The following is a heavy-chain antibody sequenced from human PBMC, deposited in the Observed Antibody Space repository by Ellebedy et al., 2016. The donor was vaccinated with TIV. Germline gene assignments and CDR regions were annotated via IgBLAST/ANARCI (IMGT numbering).Heavy chain of an antibody. CDR3: AKGVRYFDL. Sequence: MPSETLSLTCNVSGGSMSGYYWSWIRQPPGRDLEWIGYVYYSGATNHNPSLTGRVRISLDTSKSQFSLELTSVTAADTAVYFCAKGVRYFDLWGRGTLVTVSS. J-gene: IGHJ2*01. CDR2: VYYSGAT. CDR1: GGSMSGYY. D-gene: IGHD3-10*02. V-gene: IGHV4-59*08.